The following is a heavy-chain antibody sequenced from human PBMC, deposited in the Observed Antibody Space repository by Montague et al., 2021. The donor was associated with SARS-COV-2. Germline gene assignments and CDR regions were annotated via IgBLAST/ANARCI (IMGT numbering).Heavy chain of an antibody. CDR3: ARDRGMITFGGVIVIDGMDV. D-gene: IGHD3-16*02. CDR1: GFTFSSYA. Sequence: SLRLSCAASGFTFSSYAMHWVRQAPGKGLEWVAVISYDGSNKYYADFVKGRFTISRDNSKNTLYLQMNSLRAEDTAVYYCARDRGMITFGGVIVIDGMDVWGQGTTVTVSS. J-gene: IGHJ6*02. V-gene: IGHV3-30-3*01. CDR2: ISYDGSNK.